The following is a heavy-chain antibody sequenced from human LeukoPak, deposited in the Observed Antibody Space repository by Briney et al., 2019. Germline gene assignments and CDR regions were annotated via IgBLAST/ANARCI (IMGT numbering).Heavy chain of an antibody. V-gene: IGHV3-30*04. CDR2: ISYDGSNK. Sequence: GGSLRLSCAASGFTFSNYAIHWVRQAPGKGLEWVAVISYDGSNKYYADSVKGRFIISRDNSKNTVYQQMNSLRAEDTAVYYCAELGITMIGGVWGKGTTVTISS. CDR1: GFTFSNYA. J-gene: IGHJ6*04. CDR3: AELGITMIGGV. D-gene: IGHD3-10*02.